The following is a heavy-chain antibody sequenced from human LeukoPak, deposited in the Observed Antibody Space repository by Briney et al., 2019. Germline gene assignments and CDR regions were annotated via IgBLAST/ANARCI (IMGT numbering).Heavy chain of an antibody. J-gene: IGHJ3*02. V-gene: IGHV4-59*11. D-gene: IGHD3-22*01. CDR3: ARLLDNDSSGDPDTFDM. Sequence: RPSETLSLTCSVSGGSISRHFWSWIRQPPGKGLEWIAFIHYSGRTKYNPSLQSRVTISIDTSENNFSLRLTSVTAADTAVYYCARLLDNDSSGDPDTFDMWAKGQWSACLQ. CDR1: GGSISRHF. CDR2: IHYSGRT.